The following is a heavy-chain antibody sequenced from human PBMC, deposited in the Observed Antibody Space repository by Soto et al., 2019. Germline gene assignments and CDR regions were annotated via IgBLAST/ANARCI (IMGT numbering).Heavy chain of an antibody. CDR2: IYYSGST. CDR1: GGSIGSFY. Sequence: SQTQSLTWTVSGGSIGSFYWSWIRQPPGKGLEWIGYIYYSGSTNYNPSLKSRVTISVDTSKNQFSLKLSSVTAADTAVYYFARGGDGIVATTTFDYWGQGTLVTVSS. J-gene: IGHJ4*02. V-gene: IGHV4-59*01. D-gene: IGHD5-12*01. CDR3: ARGGDGIVATTTFDY.